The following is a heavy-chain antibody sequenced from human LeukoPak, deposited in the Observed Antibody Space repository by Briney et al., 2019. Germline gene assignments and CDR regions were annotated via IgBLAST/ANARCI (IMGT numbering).Heavy chain of an antibody. J-gene: IGHJ4*02. CDR3: ARVSRTTMVRGVIAFDY. V-gene: IGHV1-69*01. CDR2: IIPIFGTA. Sequence: SVKVSCKASGGTFSSYAISWVRQAPGQGLEWMGGIIPIFGTANYAQKFQGRVTITADESTSTAYMDLSSLRSEDTAVYYCARVSRTTMVRGVIAFDYWGQGTLVTVSS. CDR1: GGTFSSYA. D-gene: IGHD3-10*01.